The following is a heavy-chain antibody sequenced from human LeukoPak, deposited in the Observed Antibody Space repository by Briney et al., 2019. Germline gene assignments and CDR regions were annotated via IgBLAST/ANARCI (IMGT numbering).Heavy chain of an antibody. CDR2: INPSGGST. Sequence: VASVKVSCKASGYTFTSYYMHWVRQAPGQGLEWMGIINPSGGSTSYAQKFQGRVTITRDTSTSTVYMELSSLRSEDTAVYYCARDWGCSSTSCYGIYWYFDLWGRGTLVTVSS. CDR3: ARDWGCSSTSCYGIYWYFDL. D-gene: IGHD2-2*01. CDR1: GYTFTSYY. J-gene: IGHJ2*01. V-gene: IGHV1-46*01.